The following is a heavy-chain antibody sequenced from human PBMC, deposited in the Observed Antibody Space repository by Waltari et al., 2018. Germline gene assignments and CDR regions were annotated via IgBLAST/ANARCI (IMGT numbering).Heavy chain of an antibody. Sequence: EVQLVESGGGLVQPGRSLRLSCTASGFTLGDYAMSWVRQAPGKGLEWVGFIRSKAYGGTTEYAASVKGRFTISRDDSKSIAYLQMNSLKTEDTAVYYCTRDSGGEGDYWGQGTLVTVSS. V-gene: IGHV3-49*04. D-gene: IGHD3-16*01. J-gene: IGHJ4*02. CDR2: IRSKAYGGTT. CDR3: TRDSGGEGDY. CDR1: GFTLGDYA.